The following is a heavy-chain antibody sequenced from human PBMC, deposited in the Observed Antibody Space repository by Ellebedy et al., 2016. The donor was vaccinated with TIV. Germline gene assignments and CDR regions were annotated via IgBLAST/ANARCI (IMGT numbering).Heavy chain of an antibody. D-gene: IGHD1-26*01. V-gene: IGHV3-74*01. CDR1: GFTFSNHW. CDR3: TRVLYSGSFYFDS. Sequence: GESLKISXAASGFTFSNHWMHWVRQAPGKGLVWVSRIYSDGSSISYADSVKGRFTISRDNAKSTLYLQMSNLRADDTAVYYCTRVLYSGSFYFDSWGQGTLVTVSS. J-gene: IGHJ4*02. CDR2: IYSDGSSI.